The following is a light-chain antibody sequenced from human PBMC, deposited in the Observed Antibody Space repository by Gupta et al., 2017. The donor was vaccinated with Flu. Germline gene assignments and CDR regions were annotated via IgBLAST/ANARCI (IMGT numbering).Light chain of an antibody. CDR3: QQRSSWPLS. V-gene: IGKV3-11*01. CDR2: DAS. J-gene: IGKJ4*01. Sequence: IVLTQSPGTLSLSPGEGATLSCRASQSVASHLAWYQQRPGQAPRLLIYDASKRATGIPARFSGSGSGTDFTLTISSLEPEDFAVYYCQQRSSWPLSFGGGTKLEI. CDR1: QSVASH.